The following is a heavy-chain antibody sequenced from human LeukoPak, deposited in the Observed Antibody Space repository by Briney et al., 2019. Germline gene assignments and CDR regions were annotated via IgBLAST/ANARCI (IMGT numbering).Heavy chain of an antibody. D-gene: IGHD6-19*01. CDR1: GGSISSYY. CDR3: ARDSGPRFDY. CDR2: IYYSGST. V-gene: IGHV4-59*12. Sequence: SETLSLTCTVSGGSISSYYWSWIRQPPGKGLEWIGYIYYSGSTNYNPSLKSRVTISVDTSKNQFTLKLSSVTAADTAVYYCARDSGPRFDYWGQGTLVTVSS. J-gene: IGHJ4*02.